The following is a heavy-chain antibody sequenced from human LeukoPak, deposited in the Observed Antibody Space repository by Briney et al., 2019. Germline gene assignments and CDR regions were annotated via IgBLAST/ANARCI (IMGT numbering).Heavy chain of an antibody. V-gene: IGHV4-4*07. J-gene: IGHJ4*02. CDR1: GGSINNYY. Sequence: SETLSLTCTVSGGSINNYYWSWIRQPAGKGLEWIGRIYTSGSTNYNPSLKSRVTISVDTSKNQFSLRLSSVTAADTAVYYCARTAYTYGYKYYFDYWGQGTLVTVSS. CDR3: ARTAYTYGYKYYFDY. D-gene: IGHD5-18*01. CDR2: IYTSGST.